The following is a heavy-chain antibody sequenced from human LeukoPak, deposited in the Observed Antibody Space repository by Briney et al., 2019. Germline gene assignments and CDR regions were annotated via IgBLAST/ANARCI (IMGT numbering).Heavy chain of an antibody. CDR3: ARLHGYSYYNWFDP. V-gene: IGHV4-34*01. J-gene: IGHJ5*02. D-gene: IGHD5-18*01. CDR1: GGSFSGYY. CDR2: INHSGST. Sequence: SETPSLTCAVYGGSFSGYYWSWIRQPPGKGLEWIREINHSGSTNYNPSLKSRVTISVDTSKNQFSLKLSSVTAADTAVYYCARLHGYSYYNWFDPWGQGTLVTVSS.